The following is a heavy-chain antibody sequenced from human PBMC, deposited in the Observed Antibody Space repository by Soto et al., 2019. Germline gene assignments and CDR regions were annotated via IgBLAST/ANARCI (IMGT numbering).Heavy chain of an antibody. CDR1: GGSISSTNW. CDR2: TYHTGST. CDR3: ATNTYSGITNWFDP. Sequence: QVQLQESGPGLVKPSGTLSLTCAVSGGSISSTNWWSWVRQTPGKGLEWIGETYHTGSTNYNPSLKSRAAISVDKSKNQLSLKLNSVTAADTAVYYCATNTYSGITNWFDPWGRGTLVTVSS. D-gene: IGHD1-26*01. J-gene: IGHJ5*02. V-gene: IGHV4-4*02.